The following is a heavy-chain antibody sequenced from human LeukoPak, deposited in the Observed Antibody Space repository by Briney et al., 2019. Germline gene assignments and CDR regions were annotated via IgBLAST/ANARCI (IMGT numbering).Heavy chain of an antibody. Sequence: GGSLRLSCAASGFTFDDYAMHWVRRAPGKGLEWVSGISWNSGSIGYADSVKGRFTISRDSAKNSLYLQMNSLRAEDTALYYCAKDRRGYYGSGSYYNWGQGTLVTVSS. V-gene: IGHV3-9*01. CDR3: AKDRRGYYGSGSYYN. D-gene: IGHD3-10*01. J-gene: IGHJ4*02. CDR2: ISWNSGSI. CDR1: GFTFDDYA.